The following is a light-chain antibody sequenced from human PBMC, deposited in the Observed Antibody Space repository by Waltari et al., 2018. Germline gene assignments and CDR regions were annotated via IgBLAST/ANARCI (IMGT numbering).Light chain of an antibody. J-gene: IGKJ3*01. Sequence: EIVMTQSRATLSLSPGKTATISCRTSQSVSSKLAWYQQKPGQAPMLLIYGASSRATGIPDRFSGSGSGTDFTLTISSLEPEDFAVYYCQETSNLFTFGPGTKLDIK. CDR1: QSVSSK. CDR2: GAS. CDR3: QETSNLFT. V-gene: IGKV3-11*01.